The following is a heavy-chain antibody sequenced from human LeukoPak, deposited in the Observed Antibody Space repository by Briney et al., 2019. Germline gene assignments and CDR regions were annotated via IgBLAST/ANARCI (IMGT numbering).Heavy chain of an antibody. J-gene: IGHJ4*02. D-gene: IGHD6-19*01. CDR3: ATAPIGAVAGTFFDY. V-gene: IGHV1-24*01. Sequence: ASVKVSCKVSGYTLTELSMHWVRQAPGKGLDWMGGFDPEDGETIYAQKFQGRVTMTEDTSTDTAYMELSSLRSEDTAVYYCATAPIGAVAGTFFDYWGQGTLVTVSS. CDR2: FDPEDGET. CDR1: GYTLTELS.